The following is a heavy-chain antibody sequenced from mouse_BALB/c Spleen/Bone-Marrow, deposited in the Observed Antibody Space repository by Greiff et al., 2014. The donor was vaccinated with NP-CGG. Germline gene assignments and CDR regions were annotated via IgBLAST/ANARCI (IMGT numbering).Heavy chain of an antibody. J-gene: IGHJ2*01. CDR3: TTLARNNFDY. CDR2: IHPGNSDT. CDR1: GYTFSNYW. V-gene: IGHV1-5*01. D-gene: IGHD3-1*01. Sequence: EVQLQQSGTVLARPGAAVKMFCKASGYTFSNYWMHWIKQRPGQGLEWIGTIHPGNSDTTYNQKFKGKAKLTAVTSTSTAYMELSSLTNEDSAVYYCTTLARNNFDYWGQGTTLTVSS.